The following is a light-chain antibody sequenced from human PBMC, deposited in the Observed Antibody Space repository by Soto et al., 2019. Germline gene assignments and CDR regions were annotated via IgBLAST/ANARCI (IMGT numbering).Light chain of an antibody. V-gene: IGLV2-14*01. Sequence: QSALTQPASVSGSPGQTIIISCTGTSSDIGGSNSVSWYQQHPDRAPKLILFDVSHRPSKIPDRFSGSQSGTTAFLTISGLQAVDEADYYCSSSSTSGTLVVFGGGPKVTVL. CDR1: SSDIGGSNS. J-gene: IGLJ3*02. CDR3: SSSSTSGTLVV. CDR2: DVS.